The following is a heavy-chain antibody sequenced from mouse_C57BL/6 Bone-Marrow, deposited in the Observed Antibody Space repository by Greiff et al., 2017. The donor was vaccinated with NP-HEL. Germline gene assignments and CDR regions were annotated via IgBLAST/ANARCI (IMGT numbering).Heavy chain of an antibody. Sequence: EVQLQQSGPVLVKPGASVKMSCKASGYTFTDYYMNWVKQSHGKSLEWIGVINPYNGGTSYNQKFKGKATLTVDKSSSTAYMELNSLTSEDSAVYYCASETGSYYFDYWGQGTTLTVSS. CDR2: INPYNGGT. D-gene: IGHD4-1*01. V-gene: IGHV1-19*01. CDR3: ASETGSYYFDY. CDR1: GYTFTDYY. J-gene: IGHJ2*01.